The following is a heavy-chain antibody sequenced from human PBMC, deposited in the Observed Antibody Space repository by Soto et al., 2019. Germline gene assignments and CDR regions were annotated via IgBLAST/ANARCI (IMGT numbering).Heavy chain of an antibody. CDR3: ARASGYANRGSYCYYGMDV. CDR1: GFTFSSYA. Sequence: GGSLRLSCAASGFTFSSYAMSWVRQAPGKGLEWVSAISGSGGSTYYADSVKGRFTISRDNSKNTLYLQMNSLRAEDTAVYYCARASGYANRGSYCYYGMDVWGQGTTVTVSS. V-gene: IGHV3-23*01. J-gene: IGHJ6*02. D-gene: IGHD5-12*01. CDR2: ISGSGGST.